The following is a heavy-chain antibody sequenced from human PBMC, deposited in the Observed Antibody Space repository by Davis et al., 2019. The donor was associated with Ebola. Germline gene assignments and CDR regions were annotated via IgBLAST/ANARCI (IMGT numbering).Heavy chain of an antibody. J-gene: IGHJ4*02. CDR2: ISAYNGNT. V-gene: IGHV1-18*01. CDR1: GYTFTSYG. D-gene: IGHD3-22*01. Sequence: ASVKVSCKASGYTFTSYGISWVRQAPGHGLEWMGWISAYNGNTNYAQKLQGRVTMTTDTSTSTAYMELRSLRSDDTAVYYCARERSPYYYDSSGYSQFDYWGQGTLVTVSS. CDR3: ARERSPYYYDSSGYSQFDY.